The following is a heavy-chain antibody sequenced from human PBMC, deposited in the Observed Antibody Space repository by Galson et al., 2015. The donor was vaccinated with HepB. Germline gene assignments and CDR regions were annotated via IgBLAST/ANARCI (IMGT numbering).Heavy chain of an antibody. Sequence: SLRLSCAASGFTVSSDYMNWVRQAPGKGLEWVSVIYTGGSTYYADPVTGRFTITRDNSKNTVYLQMNSLRPEDTAVYYCARILYNWNLNYYYGIDVWGQGTTVTVSS. D-gene: IGHD1-20*01. CDR3: ARILYNWNLNYYYGIDV. CDR1: GFTVSSDY. V-gene: IGHV3-66*02. CDR2: IYTGGST. J-gene: IGHJ6*02.